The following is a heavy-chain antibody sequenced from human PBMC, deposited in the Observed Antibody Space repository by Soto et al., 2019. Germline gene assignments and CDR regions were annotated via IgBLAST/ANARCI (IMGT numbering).Heavy chain of an antibody. CDR1: GFTFSSYA. CDR2: ISGSGGST. D-gene: IGHD2-2*01. CDR3: AKVRVPAAIQRPYYYYGMDV. V-gene: IGHV3-23*01. J-gene: IGHJ6*02. Sequence: GGSLRLSCAASGFTFSSYAMSWVRQAPGKGLEWVSAISGSGGSTYYADSVKGRFTISRDNSKNTLYLQMNSLRAEDTAVYYCAKVRVPAAIQRPYYYYGMDVWGQGTTVTVS.